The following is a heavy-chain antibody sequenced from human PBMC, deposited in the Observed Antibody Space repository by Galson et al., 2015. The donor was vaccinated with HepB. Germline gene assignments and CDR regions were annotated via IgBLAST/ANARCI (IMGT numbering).Heavy chain of an antibody. CDR3: ARGVVARGSYYGLDAFDI. V-gene: IGHV1-3*01. CDR2: INAGNGNT. Sequence: SVKVSCKASGYTFTSYAMHWVRQAPGQRLEWMGWINAGNGNTKYSQKFQGRVTITRDTSASTAYMELSSLRSEDTAVYYCARGVVARGSYYGLDAFDIWGQGTMVTVSS. D-gene: IGHD1-26*01. J-gene: IGHJ3*02. CDR1: GYTFTSYA.